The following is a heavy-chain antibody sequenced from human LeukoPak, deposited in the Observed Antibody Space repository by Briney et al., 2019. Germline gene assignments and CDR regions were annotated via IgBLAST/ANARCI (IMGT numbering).Heavy chain of an antibody. V-gene: IGHV1-2*02. CDR1: GYTFTCYY. J-gene: IGHJ4*02. Sequence: ASVKVSCKASGYTFTCYYMHWVRQAPGQGLEWMGWINPNSGGTNYAQKFQGRVTMTRDTSISTAYMELSRLRSDDTAVYYCARALIEWELRGLDYWGQGTLVTVSS. CDR2: INPNSGGT. D-gene: IGHD1-26*01. CDR3: ARALIEWELRGLDY.